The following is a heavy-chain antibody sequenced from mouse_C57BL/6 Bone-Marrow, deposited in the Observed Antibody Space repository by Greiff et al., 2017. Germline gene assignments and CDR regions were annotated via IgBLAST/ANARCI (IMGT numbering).Heavy chain of an antibody. CDR1: GYTFTSYW. Sequence: QVQLQQPGAELVRPGSSVKLSCKASGYTFTSYWMHWVKQRPIQGLEWIGNIDPSDSETHYNQKFKDKATLTADKSSSTAYMQLSSLTSEDSAVYYCARWGYGYIDVWGTGTTVTVSS. CDR2: IDPSDSET. J-gene: IGHJ1*03. CDR3: ARWGYGYIDV. V-gene: IGHV1-52*01.